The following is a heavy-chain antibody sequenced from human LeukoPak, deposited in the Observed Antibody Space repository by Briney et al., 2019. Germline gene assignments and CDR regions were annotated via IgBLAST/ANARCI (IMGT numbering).Heavy chain of an antibody. J-gene: IGHJ5*02. D-gene: IGHD3-3*01. CDR3: ARMGGSDVLRFLEWFTQSNWFDP. CDR2: MNPNSGNT. V-gene: IGHV1-8*01. Sequence: GASVKVSCKASGYTFTSYDINWVRQATGQGLEWMGWMNPNSGNTGYAQKFQGRVTMTRNTSISTAYMELRSLRSDDTAVYYCARMGGSDVLRFLEWFTQSNWFDPWGQGTLVTVSS. CDR1: GYTFTSYD.